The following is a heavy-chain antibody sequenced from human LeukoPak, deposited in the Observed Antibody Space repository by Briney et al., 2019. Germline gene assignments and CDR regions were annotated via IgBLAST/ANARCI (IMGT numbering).Heavy chain of an antibody. Sequence: SQTLSLTCTVSGGSISSGGYYWSWIRQHPGKGLEWIGYIYYSGSTYYNPSLKSRVTISVDTSKNQFSLKLSSVTAADTAVYYRASRSIAVAGTNYWGQGTLVTVSS. CDR2: IYYSGST. J-gene: IGHJ4*02. CDR1: GGSISSGGYY. D-gene: IGHD6-19*01. CDR3: ASRSIAVAGTNY. V-gene: IGHV4-31*03.